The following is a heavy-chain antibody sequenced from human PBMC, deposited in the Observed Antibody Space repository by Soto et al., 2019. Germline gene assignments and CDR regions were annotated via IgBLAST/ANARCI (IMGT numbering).Heavy chain of an antibody. CDR1: GFTFSSYG. V-gene: IGHV3-33*06. J-gene: IGHJ5*02. CDR3: AKDTCSGGSCYYFDP. CDR2: IWYDGSNK. D-gene: IGHD2-15*01. Sequence: PGGSLRLSCAASGFTFSSYGMHWVRQAPGKGLEWVAVIWYDGSNKYYADSVEGRFTISRDNSKNTLYLQMNSLRAEDTAVYYCAKDTCSGGSCYYFDPWGQGTLVTVSS.